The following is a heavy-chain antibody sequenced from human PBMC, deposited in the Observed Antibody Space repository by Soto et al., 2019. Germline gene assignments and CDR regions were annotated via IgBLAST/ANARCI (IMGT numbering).Heavy chain of an antibody. V-gene: IGHV4-30-4*01. CDR3: ARQRTVYFARPGDWLDP. CDR2: IYYSGNI. CDR1: GASISSADYF. D-gene: IGHD3-9*01. J-gene: IGHJ5*02. Sequence: QVQLQESGPGLVKPSQTLSLTCTVSGASISSADYFRSWIRQPPGQGLEWIGYIYYSGNIFYNPSLESRVTISVDTSKNQFSLKLTSVTAADTAVYYCARQRTVYFARPGDWLDPWGQGTLVTVSS.